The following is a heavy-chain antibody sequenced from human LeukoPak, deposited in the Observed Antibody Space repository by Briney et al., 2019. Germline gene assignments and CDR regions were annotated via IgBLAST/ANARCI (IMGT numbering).Heavy chain of an antibody. CDR3: AASIRRPNTN. J-gene: IGHJ4*02. CDR2: TKNKASNYLT. V-gene: IGHV3-72*01. Sequence: GGSLRLSCAASGFTISDHFMDWVRQAPGKGLEWVGRTKNKASNYLTEYAASVRGRFTISRDDSKNSIYLQMNSLKTEDTARYYCAASIRRPNTNWGQGTLVTVSS. CDR1: GFTISDHF. D-gene: IGHD1/OR15-1a*01.